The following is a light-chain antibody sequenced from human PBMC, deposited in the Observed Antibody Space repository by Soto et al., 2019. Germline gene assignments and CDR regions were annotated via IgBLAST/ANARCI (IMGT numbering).Light chain of an antibody. CDR1: SSNIGSNT. CDR2: SNN. J-gene: IGLJ2*01. CDR3: AAWDDSLNGVV. Sequence: QTVLTQPPSASGTPGQRVTISCSGSSSNIGSNTVNWYQQLPGTAPKLLIYSNNQRPSGVPDRFSASKSGTSASLAISGLQADDEADYYCAAWDDSLNGVVFGGWTKLTVL. V-gene: IGLV1-44*01.